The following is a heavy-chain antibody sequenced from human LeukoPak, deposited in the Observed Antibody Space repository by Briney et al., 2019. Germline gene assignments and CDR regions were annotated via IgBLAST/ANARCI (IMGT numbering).Heavy chain of an antibody. J-gene: IGHJ4*02. CDR2: IKKDGSEK. D-gene: IGHD2-8*01. CDR3: ARDDSSELYCTNGVCSPVAFDY. V-gene: IGHV3-7*01. CDR1: GFTFSSYW. Sequence: GGSLRLSCAASGFTFSSYWMSWVRQAPGKGLEWVAHIKKDGSEKYYVDSVKGRFTISRDNVKNSLYLRMNSLRAEDTAVYYCARDDSSELYCTNGVCSPVAFDYWGQGTLVTVSS.